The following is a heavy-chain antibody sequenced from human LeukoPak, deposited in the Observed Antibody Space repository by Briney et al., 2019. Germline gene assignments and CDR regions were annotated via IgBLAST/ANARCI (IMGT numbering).Heavy chain of an antibody. J-gene: IGHJ6*02. V-gene: IGHV5-51*01. CDR1: GYSFTSYW. CDR2: IYPGDSDT. CDR3: ARSPEGWSGYHHNYYYYGMDV. Sequence: GESLKISCKGSGYSFTSYWISWVRQMPGKGLEWMGIIYPGDSDTRYSPSFQGQVTISADKSISTAYLQWSSLKASDTAMYYCARSPEGWSGYHHNYYYYGMDVWGQGTTVTVSS. D-gene: IGHD3-3*01.